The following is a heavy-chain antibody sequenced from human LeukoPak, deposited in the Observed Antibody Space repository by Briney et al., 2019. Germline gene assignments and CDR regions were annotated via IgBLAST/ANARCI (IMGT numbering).Heavy chain of an antibody. J-gene: IGHJ4*02. D-gene: IGHD3-22*01. CDR3: ARVRFDYYDSSGYYSDY. V-gene: IGHV3-30*07. Sequence: GRSLRLSCAASGFTFSGYALHWVRQAPGKGLEWVAVISSDGTNRYYADSVKGRFTISRDNAKNSLYLQMNSLRAEDTAVYYCARVRFDYYDSSGYYSDYWGQGTLVSVSS. CDR1: GFTFSGYA. CDR2: ISSDGTNR.